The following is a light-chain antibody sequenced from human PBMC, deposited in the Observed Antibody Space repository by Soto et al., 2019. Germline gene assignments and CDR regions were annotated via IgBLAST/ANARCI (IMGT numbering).Light chain of an antibody. V-gene: IGLV1-47*01. CDR1: SSTIGGNH. J-gene: IGLJ3*02. CDR2: KNN. Sequence: QAVVTQPPSASGTPGQRVTISCSGSSSTIGGNHVYWYQQLPGTAPKLLIYKNNQRPSGVPDRISGSKSGTSASLAISGLRSEDEADYYCASWDNALRGWAFGGGTQLTVL. CDR3: ASWDNALRGWA.